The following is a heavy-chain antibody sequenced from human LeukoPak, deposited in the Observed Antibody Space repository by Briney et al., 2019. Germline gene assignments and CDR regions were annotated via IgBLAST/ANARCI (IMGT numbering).Heavy chain of an antibody. CDR1: GGSISSYY. CDR2: IYTSGST. J-gene: IGHJ4*02. D-gene: IGHD3-3*01. Sequence: SETLSLTCAVSGGSISSYYWSWIRPPAGKGLEWIGRIYTSGSTNYNPSLKSRVTMSVDTSKNQFSLKLSSVTAAHTAVYFCARDSSNYDLNYWGQGTLVTVSS. V-gene: IGHV4-4*07. CDR3: ARDSSNYDLNY.